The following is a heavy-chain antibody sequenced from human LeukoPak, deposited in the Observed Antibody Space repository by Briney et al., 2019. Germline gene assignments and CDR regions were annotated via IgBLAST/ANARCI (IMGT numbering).Heavy chain of an antibody. D-gene: IGHD3-22*01. CDR1: GYTFTGYY. CDR2: INPNSGGT. V-gene: IGHV1-2*02. Sequence: GASVNVSFTASGYTFTGYYMHWVRQAPGQGREGMGGINPNSGGTNYAQKFQGRVTMTRDTSISTAYMELSRLRSDDTAVYFCARSYYYDSSGYYYYFDFWGQGTLVTVSS. CDR3: ARSYYYDSSGYYYYFDF. J-gene: IGHJ4*02.